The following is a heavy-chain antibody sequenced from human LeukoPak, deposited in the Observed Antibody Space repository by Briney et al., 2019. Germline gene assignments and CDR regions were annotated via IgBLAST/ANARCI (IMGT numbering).Heavy chain of an antibody. CDR3: ARAPSEIGGYYPEYFRH. CDR1: GFTLSSYW. V-gene: IGHV3-74*01. D-gene: IGHD3-22*01. CDR2: IKSDGRT. Sequence: GGSLRLSCAASGFTLSSYWMHWVRQAPGKGLVWVSRIKSDGRTNYAASVKGGFTISRDNAKNTVSLQMNSLRAEDTGVYYCARAPSEIGGYYPEYFRHWGQGTLVIVSS. J-gene: IGHJ1*01.